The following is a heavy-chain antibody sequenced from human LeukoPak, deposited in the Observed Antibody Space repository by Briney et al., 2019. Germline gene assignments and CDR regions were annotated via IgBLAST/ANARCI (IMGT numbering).Heavy chain of an antibody. CDR2: ISAYNGNT. D-gene: IGHD2-2*01. CDR1: GYTFTSYG. Sequence: ASVKVSCKASGYTFTSYGISWVRQAPGQGLEWMGWISAYNGNTNYAQKFQGRVTMTRDTSTSTVYMELSSLRSEDTAVYYCARVAPAAMNYYYYMDVWGKGTTVTVSS. V-gene: IGHV1-18*01. CDR3: ARVAPAAMNYYYYMDV. J-gene: IGHJ6*03.